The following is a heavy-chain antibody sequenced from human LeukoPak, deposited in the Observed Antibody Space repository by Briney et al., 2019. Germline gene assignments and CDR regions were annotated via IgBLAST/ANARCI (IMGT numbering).Heavy chain of an antibody. CDR2: IFYSGST. J-gene: IGHJ3*02. Sequence: SETLSLTCTVSAGSISSYYWSWIRQPPGKGLEWIGNIFYSGSTYYGPSLKSRLTISLDTSRNQFSLKLNSVTAADTAVYYCAKSNGYGLIDIWGQGTMVTVSS. CDR1: AGSISSYY. V-gene: IGHV4-59*12. D-gene: IGHD3-10*01. CDR3: AKSNGYGLIDI.